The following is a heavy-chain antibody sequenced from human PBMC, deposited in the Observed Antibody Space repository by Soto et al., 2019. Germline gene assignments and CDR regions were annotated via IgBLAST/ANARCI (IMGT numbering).Heavy chain of an antibody. CDR3: ARSSRRAYGELDY. CDR2: IDPSDSYT. Sequence: PGESLKLSCKGSGYSFTRYWISWVRQVPGKGLEWMGRIDPSDSYTNYSPSFQGHVTISADKSISTAYLQWSSLKASDTAMYYCARSSRRAYGELDYWGQGTLVTVSS. CDR1: GYSFTRYW. V-gene: IGHV5-10-1*01. J-gene: IGHJ4*02. D-gene: IGHD4-17*01.